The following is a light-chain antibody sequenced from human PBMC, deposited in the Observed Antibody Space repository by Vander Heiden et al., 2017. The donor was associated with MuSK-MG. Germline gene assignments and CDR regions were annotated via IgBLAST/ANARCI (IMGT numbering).Light chain of an antibody. Sequence: DIQMTHSPSSLSASVGDRVTITCRASQSISSYLNWYQQKPGKAPKLLIYAASSLQSGVPSRFSGSGSGTDFTLTISRLQPEDFATYYCQQSDSTPSTFGQGTKVEIK. CDR1: QSISSY. CDR2: AAS. CDR3: QQSDSTPST. V-gene: IGKV1-39*01. J-gene: IGKJ1*01.